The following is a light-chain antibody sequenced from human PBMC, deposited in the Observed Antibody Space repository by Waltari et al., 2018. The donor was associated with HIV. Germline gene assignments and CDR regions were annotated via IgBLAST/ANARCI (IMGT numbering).Light chain of an antibody. Sequence: DIQMTQSPPTLSASVGDRVRITCRASESVSSWWAWYQQKPAKAPQRLISKASSSESGGPSRFRGSESGTEFTLTISSLQPDDFATYYCQKYNTFSATFGQGTKVEIK. CDR2: KAS. V-gene: IGKV1-5*03. CDR3: QKYNTFSAT. CDR1: ESVSSW. J-gene: IGKJ1*01.